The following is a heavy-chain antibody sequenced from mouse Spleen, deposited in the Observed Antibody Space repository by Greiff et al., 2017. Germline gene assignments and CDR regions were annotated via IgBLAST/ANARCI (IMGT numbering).Heavy chain of an antibody. CDR2: IHPNSGST. D-gene: IGHD2-4*01. CDR3: VYDYDEGAWFAY. Sequence: QVQLQQPGAELVKPGASVKLSCKASGYTFTSYWMHWVKQRPGQGLEWIGMIHPNSGSTNYNEKFKSKATLTVDKSSSTAYMQLSSLTSEDSAVYYCVYDYDEGAWFAYWGQGTLVTVSA. CDR1: GYTFTSYW. J-gene: IGHJ3*01. V-gene: IGHV1-64*01.